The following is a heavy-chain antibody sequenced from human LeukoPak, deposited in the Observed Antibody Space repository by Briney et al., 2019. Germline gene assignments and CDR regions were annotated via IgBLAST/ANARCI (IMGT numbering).Heavy chain of an antibody. CDR1: GYTFTGYY. CDR3: ARTDIVATADAFDI. D-gene: IGHD5-12*01. J-gene: IGHJ3*02. Sequence: GASVKVSCKASGYTFTGYYMHWVRQAPGQGLEWMGWINPNSGGTNYAQKFQGRVTMTRDTSISTAYMELSRLRSDDTAAYYCARTDIVATADAFDIWGQGTMVTVSS. V-gene: IGHV1-2*02. CDR2: INPNSGGT.